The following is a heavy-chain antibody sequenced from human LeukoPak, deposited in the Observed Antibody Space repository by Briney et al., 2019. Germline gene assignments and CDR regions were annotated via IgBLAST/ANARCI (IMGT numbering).Heavy chain of an antibody. Sequence: GASVKVSCKASGGTFSSYAISWVRQAPGQGLEWMGGIIPIFGTANYAQKFQGRVTITADESTSTAYMELSSLRSEDTAVYYCAFSTGTTPGNYYYYYMDVWGKGTTVTVSS. CDR3: AFSTGTTPGNYYYYYMDV. J-gene: IGHJ6*03. CDR2: IIPIFGTA. D-gene: IGHD1-7*01. CDR1: GGTFSSYA. V-gene: IGHV1-69*13.